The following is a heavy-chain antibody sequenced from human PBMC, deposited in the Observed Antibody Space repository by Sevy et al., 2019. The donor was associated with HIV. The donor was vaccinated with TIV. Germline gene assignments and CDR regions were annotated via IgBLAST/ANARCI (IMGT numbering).Heavy chain of an antibody. Sequence: SGPTLVKPTQTLTLTCTFSGFSLSTSGMCVSWIRQPPGKALEWLALIDWDDDKYYTTSLKTRLTISNDTSKNHVVLTMTNMDPVDTATYYCARIPYDSSGYPYYFDYWGQGTLVTVSS. CDR3: ARIPYDSSGYPYYFDY. CDR2: IDWDDDK. CDR1: GFSLSTSGMC. D-gene: IGHD3-22*01. J-gene: IGHJ4*02. V-gene: IGHV2-70*01.